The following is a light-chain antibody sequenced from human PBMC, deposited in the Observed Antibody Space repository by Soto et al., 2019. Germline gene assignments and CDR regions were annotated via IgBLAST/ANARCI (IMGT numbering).Light chain of an antibody. Sequence: EIVLTQSPATLSLSPGERATLSCRAIQSVSSTYLIWYQQKPGQAPRLLIYGASSRATGVPDRFSGGGSGTDFTLTISRLGPDDSAVYYCQQYGSSPTWTFGQGTKVDIK. CDR2: GAS. CDR1: QSVSSTY. V-gene: IGKV3-20*01. J-gene: IGKJ1*01. CDR3: QQYGSSPTWT.